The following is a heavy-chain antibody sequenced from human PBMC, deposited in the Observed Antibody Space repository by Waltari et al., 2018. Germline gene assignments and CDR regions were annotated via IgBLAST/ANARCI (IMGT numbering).Heavy chain of an antibody. CDR2: IKTDGSET. CDR1: GCTFSSSW. CDR3: AIGGVETSWYWRY. D-gene: IGHD6-13*01. J-gene: IGHJ4*02. Sequence: EVQVVESGGGLVQPGGSRRRSCAASGCTFSSSWMTWVRQAPGKGLEWVANIKTDGSETYYVDAVKGRFTISRDNTKNSPYLQMSSLRAEDTAVYYCAIGGVETSWYWRYWGQGTLVTVSS. V-gene: IGHV3-7*01.